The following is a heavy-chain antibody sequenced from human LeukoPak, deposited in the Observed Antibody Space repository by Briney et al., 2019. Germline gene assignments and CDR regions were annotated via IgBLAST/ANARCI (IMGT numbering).Heavy chain of an antibody. V-gene: IGHV4-59*01. CDR3: ARGFAHYYGSGSYLDY. CDR2: IYNSGST. Sequence: PSETLSLTCTVSGGSISSYYWSWIRQPPGKGLEWIGYIYNSGSTNYNSSLKSRVTISVDTSKNQFSLKLSSVTAADTAVYYCARGFAHYYGSGSYLDYWGQGTLVTVSS. J-gene: IGHJ4*02. CDR1: GGSISSYY. D-gene: IGHD3-10*01.